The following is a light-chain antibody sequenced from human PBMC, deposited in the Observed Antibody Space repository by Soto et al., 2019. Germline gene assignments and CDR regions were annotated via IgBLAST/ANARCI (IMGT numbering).Light chain of an antibody. J-gene: IGKJ4*01. V-gene: IGKV1-33*01. CDR2: DAS. CDR1: QDISNY. CDR3: QQYDNLPLT. Sequence: DIQMTQSPSSLSASVRDRATITCQASQDISNYLNWYQQKPGKAPKLLIYDASNLETGVPSRFSGSGSGTDFTFTISSLQPEDIATYYCQQYDNLPLTFGGGTKVDIK.